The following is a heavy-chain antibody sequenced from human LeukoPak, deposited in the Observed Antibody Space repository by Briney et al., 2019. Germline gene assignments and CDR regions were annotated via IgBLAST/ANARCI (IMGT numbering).Heavy chain of an antibody. CDR3: AKVGTTAYDFWSGYYTPPFYYYGMDV. D-gene: IGHD3-3*01. CDR1: GFTFSSYA. V-gene: IGHV3-23*01. Sequence: GRSLRLSCAASGFTFSSYAMSWVRQAPGKGLEWVSAISGSGGSTYYADSVKGRLTISRDNSKNTLYLQMNSLRAEDTAVYYCAKVGTTAYDFWSGYYTPPFYYYGMDVWGQGTTVTVSS. J-gene: IGHJ6*02. CDR2: ISGSGGST.